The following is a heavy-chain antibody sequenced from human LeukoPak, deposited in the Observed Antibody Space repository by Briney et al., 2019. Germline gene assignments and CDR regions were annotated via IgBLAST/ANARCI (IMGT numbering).Heavy chain of an antibody. J-gene: IGHJ4*02. CDR3: AKDQLAHYYGSGSYYGY. CDR2: ISGSGDST. V-gene: IGHV3-23*01. D-gene: IGHD3-10*01. CDR1: GFTFSSYA. Sequence: GGSLRLSCAASGFTFSSYAMSWVRQAPGKGLEWVSAISGSGDSTYYADSVKGRFTISRDSSKNTLYLQMNSLRAGGTAVYYCAKDQLAHYYGSGSYYGYWGQGTLVTVSS.